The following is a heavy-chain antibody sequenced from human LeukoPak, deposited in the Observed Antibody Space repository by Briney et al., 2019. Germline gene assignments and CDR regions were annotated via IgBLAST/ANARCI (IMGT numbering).Heavy chain of an antibody. Sequence: VASVKVSCNASGGTFTTFAISWIRQAPGQGLQLMGAIVSIFGKSHYAQKLQGRLTITADESTNTAFMELARLTADDTAVYYCARDSLAGTWPSEYWGQGTLVTVSS. CDR1: GGTFTTFA. J-gene: IGHJ4*02. CDR2: IVSIFGKS. V-gene: IGHV1-69*13. CDR3: ARDSLAGTWPSEY. D-gene: IGHD6-19*01.